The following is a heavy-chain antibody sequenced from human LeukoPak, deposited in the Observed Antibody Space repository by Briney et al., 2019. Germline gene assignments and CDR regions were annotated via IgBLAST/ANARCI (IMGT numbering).Heavy chain of an antibody. D-gene: IGHD3-22*01. Sequence: SETLSLTCTVSGGSISSSSYYWGWIRQPPGKGLEWIGSIYYSGSTYYNPSLKSRVTISVDTSKNQFSLKLSSVTAADTAVYYCARAYDSSGFFGYWGQGTLVTVSS. CDR2: IYYSGST. V-gene: IGHV4-39*01. CDR3: ARAYDSSGFFGY. J-gene: IGHJ4*02. CDR1: GGSISSSSYY.